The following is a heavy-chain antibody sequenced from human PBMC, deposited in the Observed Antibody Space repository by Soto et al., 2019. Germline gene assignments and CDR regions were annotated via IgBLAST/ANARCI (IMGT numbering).Heavy chain of an antibody. CDR2: ISYDGGNA. J-gene: IGHJ6*02. Sequence: QVQLVASGGGVVQPGGSLRLSCAGSGCSFSNHVMHWVRQAPGKGLEWVAVISYDGGNAYYAESVNGRFTVSRDNSKNTMYIEMSSVRVDDTAVYYCARDLTVFGVLNGDSPMDVWGQGTTVTVSS. D-gene: IGHD3-3*01. V-gene: IGHV3-30*03. CDR3: ARDLTVFGVLNGDSPMDV. CDR1: GCSFSNHV.